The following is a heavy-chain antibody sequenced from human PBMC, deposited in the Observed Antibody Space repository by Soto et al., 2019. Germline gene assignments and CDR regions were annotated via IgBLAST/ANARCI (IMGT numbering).Heavy chain of an antibody. D-gene: IGHD2-21*01. V-gene: IGHV4-59*01. CDR2: VYRSGIT. J-gene: IGHJ4*02. Sequence: PSETLSLTCTVSRDSINTYYWSWIRQPPGKGPEWIGYVYRSGITNYNPSLESRVTISLDTSKNLFSLKLNSVTAADTAVYYCATRPPGVWRDVFDYWSQGTLVTVSS. CDR3: ATRPPGVWRDVFDY. CDR1: RDSINTYY.